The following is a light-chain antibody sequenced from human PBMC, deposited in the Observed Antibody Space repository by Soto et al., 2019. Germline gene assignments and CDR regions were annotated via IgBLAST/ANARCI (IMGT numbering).Light chain of an antibody. J-gene: IGKJ5*01. Sequence: EIVLTQSPATLSLSPGERATLSCRASQSVSSYLAWYQQKPGQAPRLLIYDASNRATGIPARFSGSGSGTDVTLTISSLEPEDCAVYYGQQRSNWPITFGQGTRLEIK. CDR1: QSVSSY. CDR3: QQRSNWPIT. V-gene: IGKV3-11*01. CDR2: DAS.